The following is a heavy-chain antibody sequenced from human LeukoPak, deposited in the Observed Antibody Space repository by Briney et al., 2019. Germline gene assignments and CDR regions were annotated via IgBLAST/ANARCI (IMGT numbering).Heavy chain of an antibody. D-gene: IGHD5-18*01. CDR3: ARAAMGFDY. V-gene: IGHV3-30-3*01. CDR1: GFTFSSYA. CDR2: ISYDGSNK. J-gene: IGHJ4*02. Sequence: PGGSLRLSCAASGFTFSSYAMHWVRQAPGKGLEWVAVISYDGSNKYYADSVKGRFTISRDNSKNTLYLQMISLRAEDTAVYYCARAAMGFDYWGQGTLVTVSS.